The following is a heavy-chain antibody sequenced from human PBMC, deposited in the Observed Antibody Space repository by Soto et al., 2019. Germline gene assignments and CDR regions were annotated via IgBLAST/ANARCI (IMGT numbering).Heavy chain of an antibody. CDR3: ARVWDRTVTTRNYLYGTDV. CDR2: IIPIFGTA. CDR1: GGTFSSYA. Sequence: SVKGSCKAAGGTFSSYAISWVRQAPGQGLEWMGGIIPIFGTANYAQKFQGRVTITADESTSTAYMELSSLRSDDTAVYYCARVWDRTVTTRNYLYGTDVGGR. J-gene: IGHJ2*01. V-gene: IGHV1-69*13. D-gene: IGHD4-17*01.